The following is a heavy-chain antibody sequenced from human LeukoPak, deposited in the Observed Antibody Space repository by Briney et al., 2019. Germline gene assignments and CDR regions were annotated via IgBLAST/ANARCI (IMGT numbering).Heavy chain of an antibody. CDR3: ARGVAATGVWFGY. CDR1: GYTFTGYY. CDR2: INPSSGGT. V-gene: IGHV1-2*06. J-gene: IGHJ4*02. Sequence: ASVKVSCKASGYTFTGYYMHWVRQAPGQGLEWMGRINPSSGGTNYAQKFQGRVTMTRDTSISTAYMELSRLRSDDTAVYYCARGVAATGVWFGYWGQGTLVTVSS. D-gene: IGHD6-19*01.